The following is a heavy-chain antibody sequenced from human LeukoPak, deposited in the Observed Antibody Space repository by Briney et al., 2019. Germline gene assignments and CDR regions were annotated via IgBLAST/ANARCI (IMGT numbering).Heavy chain of an antibody. J-gene: IGHJ4*02. CDR1: GFTFSTYE. Sequence: GGSLRLSCAASGFTFSTYEMNWVRQAPGKGLEWVSYISTRATTIYYADSVKGRFTISRDNAKNSLYLQMNSRRAEDTAVYYCARLTWLDFDYWGQGTLVTVSS. CDR3: ARLTWLDFDY. D-gene: IGHD6-19*01. CDR2: ISTRATTI. V-gene: IGHV3-48*03.